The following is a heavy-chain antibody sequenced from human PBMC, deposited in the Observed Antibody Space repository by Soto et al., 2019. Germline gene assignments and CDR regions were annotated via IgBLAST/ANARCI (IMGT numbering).Heavy chain of an antibody. Sequence: SETLSLTCAVSGGRFSNYFWAWIRQAPGKGLEWIGYIYYSGSTNYNPSLKSRVTISVDTSKNQFSLKLSSVTAADTAVYYCARWWSGSRQGFDPWGQGTLVTVSS. D-gene: IGHD3-3*01. CDR1: GGRFSNYF. CDR2: IYYSGST. CDR3: ARWWSGSRQGFDP. V-gene: IGHV4-59*01. J-gene: IGHJ5*02.